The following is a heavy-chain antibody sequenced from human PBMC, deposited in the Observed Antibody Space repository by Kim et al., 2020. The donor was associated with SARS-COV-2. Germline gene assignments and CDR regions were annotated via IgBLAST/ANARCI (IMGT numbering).Heavy chain of an antibody. V-gene: IGHV3-64*01. CDR3: ARDEPRMARAFDI. Sequence: GGSLRLSCAASGFTFSSYAMHWVRQAPGKGLEYVSAISSNGGITYYANSVKGRFTISRDNSKNTLYLQMGSLRAEDMAVYYCARDEPRMARAFDIWGQGTMVTVSS. J-gene: IGHJ3*02. D-gene: IGHD2-8*01. CDR2: ISSNGGIT. CDR1: GFTFSSYA.